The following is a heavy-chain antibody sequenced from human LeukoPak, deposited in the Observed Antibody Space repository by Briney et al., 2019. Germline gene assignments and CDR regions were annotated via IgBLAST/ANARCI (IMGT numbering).Heavy chain of an antibody. J-gene: IGHJ4*02. V-gene: IGHV4-39*01. Sequence: SENLSLTCAVSDDSISSSSYYWGWIRQRPEEGLEWIGSIYYSGTTYYNPALKSRATISVDTSKDQFSLKLSSVTAADTVLYFCARQSTSMSTCWGRGTLVTVSS. CDR2: IYYSGTT. CDR3: ARQSTSMSTC. CDR1: DDSISSSSYY. D-gene: IGHD3-3*02.